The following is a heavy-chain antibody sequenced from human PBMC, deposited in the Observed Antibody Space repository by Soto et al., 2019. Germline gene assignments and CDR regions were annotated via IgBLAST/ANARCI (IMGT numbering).Heavy chain of an antibody. CDR1: GYTFINYF. J-gene: IGHJ3*01. CDR2: VDPSRGSA. CDR3: ARPLIGNTVDL. Sequence: QAQLLQSGAEVKKPGASVKVSCKASGYTFINYFIHWVRQAPGQRLEWIGIVDPSRGSADYAKKFQGRVTMSTDVSTRTVFMDLSSLRSEDTAVYYCARPLIGNTVDLWGQGTTVIVSS. D-gene: IGHD1-7*01. V-gene: IGHV1-46*01.